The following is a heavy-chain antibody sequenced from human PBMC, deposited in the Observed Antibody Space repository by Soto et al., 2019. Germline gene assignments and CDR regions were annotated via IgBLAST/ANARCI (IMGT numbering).Heavy chain of an antibody. Sequence: GGSLRLSCAASGFTFGTYSMNWVRQAPGKGLEWISYISNTGSTTYYADSVKGRFTISRDNAKSSLYLQMNSLRAEDTAVYYCARDHVVSRNWFDPWGQGTLVTVSS. CDR3: ARDHVVSRNWFDP. CDR1: GFTFGTYS. D-gene: IGHD2-21*01. J-gene: IGHJ5*02. CDR2: ISNTGSTT. V-gene: IGHV3-48*01.